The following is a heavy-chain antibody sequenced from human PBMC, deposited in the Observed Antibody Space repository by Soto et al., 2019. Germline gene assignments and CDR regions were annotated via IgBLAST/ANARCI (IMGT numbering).Heavy chain of an antibody. D-gene: IGHD3-22*01. V-gene: IGHV3-30-3*01. CDR3: ARDGGSDSTYYFDY. J-gene: IGHJ4*02. CDR1: GFTFSSYA. CDR2: ISYDGSNK. Sequence: QVQLMESGGGVVQPGRSLRLSCAASGFTFSSYAMHWVRQAPGKGLEWVAVISYDGSNKYYADSVKGRFTISRDNSKNTLYLQMNSLRAEDTAVYYCARDGGSDSTYYFDYWGQGTLVTVSS.